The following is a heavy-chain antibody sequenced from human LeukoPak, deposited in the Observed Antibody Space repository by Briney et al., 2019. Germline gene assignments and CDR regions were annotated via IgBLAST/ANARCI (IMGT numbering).Heavy chain of an antibody. Sequence: HPGGSLRLSCAASGFTFSSYGMHWVRQSPGKGLEWVAVIWYDENKKFYADSVKGRFSISRDNFKSTLYLQMNSLRVEDTAVYYCAREGLTSTPNNAFDIWGQGTTVTVSS. V-gene: IGHV3-33*01. D-gene: IGHD4-23*01. CDR3: AREGLTSTPNNAFDI. J-gene: IGHJ3*02. CDR1: GFTFSSYG. CDR2: IWYDENKK.